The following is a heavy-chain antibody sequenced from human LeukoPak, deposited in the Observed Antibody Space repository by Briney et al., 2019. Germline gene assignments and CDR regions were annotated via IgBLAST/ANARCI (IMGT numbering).Heavy chain of an antibody. Sequence: SVKVSCKASGGTFSSYAISWVRQAPGQGLEWMGRIIPIFGTANYAQKFQGRVTITTDESTSTAYMELSSLRSEDTAVYYCARSEAAAQLWFPLDYWGQGTLVTVSS. CDR2: IIPIFGTA. CDR1: GGTFSSYA. V-gene: IGHV1-69*05. D-gene: IGHD5-18*01. CDR3: ARSEAAAQLWFPLDY. J-gene: IGHJ4*02.